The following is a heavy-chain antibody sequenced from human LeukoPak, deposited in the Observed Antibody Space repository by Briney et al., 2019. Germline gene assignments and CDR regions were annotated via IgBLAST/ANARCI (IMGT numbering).Heavy chain of an antibody. CDR2: ISSSGSTI. CDR3: ARDNDWAPVGLDY. V-gene: IGHV3-11*04. D-gene: IGHD3-9*01. CDR1: GFTFSDYY. Sequence: PGGSLRLSCAASGFTFSDYYMSWIRQAPGKGLEWVSYISSSGSTIYYADSVKGRFTISRDNAKNSLYLQMNNLRAEDTAVYYCARDNDWAPVGLDYWGQGTLVTVSS. J-gene: IGHJ4*02.